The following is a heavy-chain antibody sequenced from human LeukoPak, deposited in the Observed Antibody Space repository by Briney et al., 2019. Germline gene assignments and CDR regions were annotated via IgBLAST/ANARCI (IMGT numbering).Heavy chain of an antibody. CDR3: ATVPSNSGMPV. J-gene: IGHJ6*02. CDR1: GFTFSNFW. V-gene: IGHV3-7*03. CDR2: IKQDGSEK. Sequence: GGSLRLSCAASGFTFSNFWMSWVRQAPGKGLEWAANIKQDGSEKYYVDSVKGRFTISRDNAKNSLYLQMNSLRAEDTAVYYCATVPSNSGMPVWAQGPTVTVSS.